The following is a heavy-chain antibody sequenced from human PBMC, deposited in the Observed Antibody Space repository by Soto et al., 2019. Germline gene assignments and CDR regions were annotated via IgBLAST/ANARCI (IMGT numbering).Heavy chain of an antibody. J-gene: IGHJ4*02. CDR2: FDPEDGET. Sequence: ASVKVSCKVSGYTLTELSMHWVRQAPGKGLEWMGGFDPEDGETIYAQKFQGRVTMTEDTSTDTAYMELSSLRSEDTAVYYCAIWSGYSYYFDYWGQGTLVTVSS. CDR3: AIWSGYSYYFDY. V-gene: IGHV1-24*01. CDR1: GYTLTELS. D-gene: IGHD3-3*01.